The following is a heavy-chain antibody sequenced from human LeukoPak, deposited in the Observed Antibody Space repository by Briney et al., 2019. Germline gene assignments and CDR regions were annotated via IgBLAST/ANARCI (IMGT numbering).Heavy chain of an antibody. J-gene: IGHJ4*02. V-gene: IGHV4-61*02. CDR3: ASGTRYSSSWALDY. CDR2: IYTSGST. D-gene: IGHD6-13*01. Sequence: SQTLSLTCTVSGGSISSGSYYWSWIRQPAGKGLEWIGRIYTSGSTSYNPSLKSRVTVSVDTSKNQFSLKLSSVTAADTAVYYCASGTRYSSSWALDYWGQGTLVTVSS. CDR1: GGSISSGSYY.